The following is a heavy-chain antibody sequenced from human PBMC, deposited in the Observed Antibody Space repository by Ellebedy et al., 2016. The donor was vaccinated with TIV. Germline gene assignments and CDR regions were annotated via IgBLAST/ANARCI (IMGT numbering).Heavy chain of an antibody. V-gene: IGHV3-74*01. CDR3: ARRGPYSHSLFEY. CDR1: GFIFSSYW. Sequence: GESLKISCAASGFIFSSYWMHWVRQAPGKGLVWVSRINSDERSTSYADSVKGRFTISRDNAENSLYLQMTTVRVEDTAVYYCARRGPYSHSLFEYWGQGTLATVSS. D-gene: IGHD6-13*01. J-gene: IGHJ4*02. CDR2: INSDERST.